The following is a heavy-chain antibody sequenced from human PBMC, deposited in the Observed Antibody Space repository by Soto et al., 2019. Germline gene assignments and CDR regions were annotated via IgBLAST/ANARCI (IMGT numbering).Heavy chain of an antibody. J-gene: IGHJ4*02. V-gene: IGHV3-30*03. CDR2: VSHDGRNT. Sequence: GGSLRLSCAASGFTFSDYAMHWVRQAPGKGLEWVAVVSHDGRNTHYADSVKGRFTISRDSSKNTVSLEMTSLRAEDTAVYYCATDLPTLSPQLDYWGQGTLVTVSS. CDR1: GFTFSDYA. D-gene: IGHD2-2*01. CDR3: ATDLPTLSPQLDY.